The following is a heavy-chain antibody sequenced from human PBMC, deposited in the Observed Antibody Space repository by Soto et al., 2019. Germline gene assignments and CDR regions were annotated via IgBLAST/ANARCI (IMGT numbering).Heavy chain of an antibody. J-gene: IGHJ3*02. CDR1: GAPVNDYY. CDR2: IHYTGSR. D-gene: IGHD3-16*01. CDR3: ARWGHPAVKAFDI. V-gene: IGHV4-59*02. Sequence: SETLSLTCTVSGAPVNDYYWNWVRQPLGKGLEWIGFIHYTGSRIFNPSLQSRVTMSVDVSQNQFSLRLTSVTAADTAIYYCARWGHPAVKAFDIWGQGTTVTVSS.